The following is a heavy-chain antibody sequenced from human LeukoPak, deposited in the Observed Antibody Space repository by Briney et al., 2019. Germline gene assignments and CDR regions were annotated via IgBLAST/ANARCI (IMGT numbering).Heavy chain of an antibody. V-gene: IGHV4-59*01. CDR1: GGSISTYY. D-gene: IGHD3-10*01. CDR3: ARSYGSGNYFDY. Sequence: SETLSLTCTVSGGSISTYYWSWIRQPPGKGLEWIGYIYYSGSAKYNPSLKSRVTISVDTSKNQFSLKLSSVTAADTAVYYCARSYGSGNYFDYWGQGTLVTVSS. J-gene: IGHJ4*02. CDR2: IYYSGSA.